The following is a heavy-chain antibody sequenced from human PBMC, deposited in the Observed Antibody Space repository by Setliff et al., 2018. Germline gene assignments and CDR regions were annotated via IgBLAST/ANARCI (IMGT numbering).Heavy chain of an antibody. CDR1: GYNFTGYY. J-gene: IGHJ2*01. Sequence: ASVKVSCKASGYNFTGYYMYWVRQAPGQGLEWMGWINPNSGGTNYAQKFQGRVSMTRDTSISTAFLELNGLRSDETAVYYCTKDLKKWLQFGWYFDLWGRGTLVTVSS. D-gene: IGHD5-12*01. V-gene: IGHV1-2*02. CDR2: INPNSGGT. CDR3: TKDLKKWLQFGWYFDL.